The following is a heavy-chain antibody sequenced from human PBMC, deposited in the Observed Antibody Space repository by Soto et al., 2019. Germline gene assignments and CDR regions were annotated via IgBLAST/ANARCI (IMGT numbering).Heavy chain of an antibody. V-gene: IGHV3-23*01. CDR1: GFTFSSYA. CDR3: AKDRVTYYDILTGRRDPSPFDY. J-gene: IGHJ4*02. CDR2: ISGSGGST. Sequence: GGSLRLSCAASGFTFSSYAMSWVRQAPGKGLEWVSAISGSGGSTYYADSVKGRFTISRDNSKNTLYLQMNSLRAEDTAVYYCAKDRVTYYDILTGRRDPSPFDYWGQGTLVTVSS. D-gene: IGHD3-9*01.